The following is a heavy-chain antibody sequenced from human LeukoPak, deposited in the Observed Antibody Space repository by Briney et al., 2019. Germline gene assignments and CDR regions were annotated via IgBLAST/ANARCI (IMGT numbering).Heavy chain of an antibody. CDR3: ATATYSSGWSDLDY. CDR2: FDPEDGET. Sequence: ASVKVSCKVSGYSLTELSIHWVRQAPGKGLVWVGGFDPEDGETIYAQKFQGRVTMTEDTSTDTAYMELSSLRSEDTAVYYCATATYSSGWSDLDYWGQGTLVTVSS. J-gene: IGHJ4*02. V-gene: IGHV1-24*01. CDR1: GYSLTELS. D-gene: IGHD6-19*01.